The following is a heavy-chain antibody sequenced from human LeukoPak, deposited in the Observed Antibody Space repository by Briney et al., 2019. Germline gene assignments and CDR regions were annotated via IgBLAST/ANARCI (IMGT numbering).Heavy chain of an antibody. CDR1: GGTFSTYS. D-gene: IGHD1-14*01. Sequence: GASVKVSCKPSGGTFSTYSISWVRQAPGQGLEWMGRSIPMLDAVNYAQRFQGRVTTTADKSTDTAYMEVSSLRFEDTAVYYCASPRPGAGDFRKLWYFDLWGRGTLVTVSS. V-gene: IGHV1-69*08. J-gene: IGHJ2*01. CDR3: ASPRPGAGDFRKLWYFDL. CDR2: SIPMLDAV.